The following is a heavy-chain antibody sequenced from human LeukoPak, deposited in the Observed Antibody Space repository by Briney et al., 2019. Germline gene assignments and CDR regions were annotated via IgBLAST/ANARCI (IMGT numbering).Heavy chain of an antibody. CDR1: GGSFSGYY. Sequence: SETLSLTCAVYGGSFSGYYWSWVRQPPGKGLEWIGEINHSGSTNYNPSLKSRVTISVDTSENQFSLKLSSVTAADTAVYYCARRSLLRYFDWLLRPTSFDIWGQGTMVTVSS. CDR2: INHSGST. D-gene: IGHD3-9*01. V-gene: IGHV4-34*01. J-gene: IGHJ3*02. CDR3: ARRSLLRYFDWLLRPTSFDI.